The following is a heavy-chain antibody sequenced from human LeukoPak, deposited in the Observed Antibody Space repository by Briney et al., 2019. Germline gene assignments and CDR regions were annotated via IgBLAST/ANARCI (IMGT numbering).Heavy chain of an antibody. CDR1: GFTFSSYS. D-gene: IGHD3-9*01. CDR3: ARDRPTLTGYYPFDY. Sequence: GGSLRLSCAASGFTFSSYSMNWVRQAPGKGLEWVSYISSSSNTIYYADSVKGRFTMSRDNAKNSLYLQMSSLRAEDTAVYYCARDRPTLTGYYPFDYWGQGTLVTVSS. CDR2: ISSSSNTI. V-gene: IGHV3-48*04. J-gene: IGHJ4*02.